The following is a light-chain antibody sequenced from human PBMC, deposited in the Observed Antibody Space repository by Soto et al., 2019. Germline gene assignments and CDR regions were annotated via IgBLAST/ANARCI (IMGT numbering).Light chain of an antibody. CDR3: QPANTFPLT. CDR2: AVS. CDR1: QGISSW. V-gene: IGKV1-12*01. Sequence: DIQMTQSPSSVSSSVGDRVTITCRASQGISSWLAWYQPKPGKAPKLLISAVSRVQSGVPSRFSSGGAETDFTLSISSLQPEDFATYYCQPANTFPLTFGGGTNVEIK. J-gene: IGKJ4*01.